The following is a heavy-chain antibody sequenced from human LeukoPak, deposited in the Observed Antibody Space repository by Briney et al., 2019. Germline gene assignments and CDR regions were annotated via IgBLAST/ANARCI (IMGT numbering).Heavy chain of an antibody. J-gene: IGHJ4*02. CDR2: FIPIFATT. Sequence: SVKVSCKASGGTFSSDTISWVRQAPGQSLEWMGGFIPIFATTHFAQKFRDRVTFTADDSTGIAYMELSSLRSDDTAMYYCARHQEAAAASGYFDYWGQGTLVTVSS. D-gene: IGHD6-13*01. CDR3: ARHQEAAAASGYFDY. CDR1: GGTFSSDT. V-gene: IGHV1-69*13.